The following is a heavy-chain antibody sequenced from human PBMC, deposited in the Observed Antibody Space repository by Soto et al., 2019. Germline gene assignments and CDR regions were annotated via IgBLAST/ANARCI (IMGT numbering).Heavy chain of an antibody. Sequence: QVQLQESGPRLVKSSQTLYLTCTVSGGSINSGDYYWSWIRQSPGKGLEWVGYMYYSGITDYNASLKSRITMSMDTSKTRSSLKLNSVTAADTAVYFGAGWSGVGVAGMDVWGQGTTVTVSS. J-gene: IGHJ6*02. CDR1: GGSINSGDYY. CDR2: MYYSGIT. CDR3: AGWSGVGVAGMDV. V-gene: IGHV4-30-4*01. D-gene: IGHD2-15*01.